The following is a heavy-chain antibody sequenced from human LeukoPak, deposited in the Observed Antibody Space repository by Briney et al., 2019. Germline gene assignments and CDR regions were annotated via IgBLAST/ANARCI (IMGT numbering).Heavy chain of an antibody. CDR1: GGSINNHI. CDR2: ISYSGSA. V-gene: IGHV4-59*11. Sequence: PSETLSLTCSVSGGSINNHIWSWIRQPPGKELEWIGYISYSGSANYNPSLKSRVTISVDTSKNQFSLKVTSVTAADTAVYYCARGYYDRSGSSNPFDSWGQGTLVTVSA. D-gene: IGHD3-22*01. CDR3: ARGYYDRSGSSNPFDS. J-gene: IGHJ4*02.